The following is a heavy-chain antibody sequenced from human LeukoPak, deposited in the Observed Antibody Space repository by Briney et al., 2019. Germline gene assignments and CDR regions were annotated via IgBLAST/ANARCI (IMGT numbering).Heavy chain of an antibody. Sequence: KPSETLSLTCTVSGGSISNYYWSWIRQPPGKGLEWIGYIYYSGSTNYNPSLKSRVTISVDTSKNQFSLMLSSVTAADAAVYYCAGDFWSGYYADYYYYMDVWGKGTTVTVSS. CDR3: AGDFWSGYYADYYYYMDV. J-gene: IGHJ6*03. CDR1: GGSISNYY. CDR2: IYYSGST. V-gene: IGHV4-59*01. D-gene: IGHD3-3*01.